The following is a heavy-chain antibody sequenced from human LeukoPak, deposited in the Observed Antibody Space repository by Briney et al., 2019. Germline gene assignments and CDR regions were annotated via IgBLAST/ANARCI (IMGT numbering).Heavy chain of an antibody. CDR2: ISGSGGST. CDR1: GFSFSSYV. V-gene: IGHV3-23*01. J-gene: IGHJ5*02. CDR3: AKARQEPQRGWFDP. D-gene: IGHD1-26*01. Sequence: GGSLRLSCAASGFSFSSYVMTWVRQAPGEGLGWGSGISGSGGSTYSADSVKGRFTNYSDSSNNTLYLQMNGLRADDTSVYDCAKARQEPQRGWFDPWGQGTLVTVSS.